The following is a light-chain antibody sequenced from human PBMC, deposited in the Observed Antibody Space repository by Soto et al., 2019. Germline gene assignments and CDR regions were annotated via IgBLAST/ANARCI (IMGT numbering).Light chain of an antibody. Sequence: DIQLTQSPPTLSASVGDRVTITCRASQSIRYYLAWYQQMPGKAPKLLIYGASSLQGGVPSRFSCSGSWTEFTLTISSLQPDDFPAYFCHHHNSYSQTFGQGTKVEI. CDR2: GAS. J-gene: IGKJ1*01. V-gene: IGKV1-5*01. CDR1: QSIRYY. CDR3: HHHNSYSQT.